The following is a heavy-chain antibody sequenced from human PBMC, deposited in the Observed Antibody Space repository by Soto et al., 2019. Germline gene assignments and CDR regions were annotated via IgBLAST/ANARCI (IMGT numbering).Heavy chain of an antibody. J-gene: IGHJ4*02. Sequence: WVPLRDSCAASEGTISSYGRSRISKAQGKGLEWVSAFRGDGTGAHYADSVKGRFTISRDNSKNTLYLHMNSLRAEDTAVYYCAKLPQYDILTGYLNYFDYWGQGTLVSVSS. D-gene: IGHD3-9*01. CDR2: FRGDGTGA. CDR3: AKLPQYDILTGYLNYFDY. V-gene: IGHV3-23*01. CDR1: EGTISSYG.